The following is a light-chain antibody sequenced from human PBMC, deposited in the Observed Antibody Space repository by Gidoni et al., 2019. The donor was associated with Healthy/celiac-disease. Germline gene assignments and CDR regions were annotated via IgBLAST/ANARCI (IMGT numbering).Light chain of an antibody. CDR3: QQYRT. CDR1: QSVSSSY. J-gene: IGKJ2*02. Sequence: EIVLTQSPGTLSLSPGERATLSCRASQSVSSSYLAWYQQKPGQAPSLLIYGASSRATGIPDRFSGSGSGTDFTLTISRLEPEDFAVYYCQQYRTFGQGTKLEIK. CDR2: GAS. V-gene: IGKV3-20*01.